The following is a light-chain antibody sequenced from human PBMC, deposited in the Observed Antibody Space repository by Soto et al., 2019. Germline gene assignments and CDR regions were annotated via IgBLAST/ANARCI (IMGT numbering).Light chain of an antibody. Sequence: DIRMTQSPSSLSASVGDRVTITCRASQGIHNYLAWYQQKPGELPKLLIYSASTLQSGVPSRFSGSGSGPDFALTISSLQPEDVATYSCKQYNSAPRTFGQGTKVEI. J-gene: IGKJ1*01. V-gene: IGKV1-27*01. CDR3: KQYNSAPRT. CDR2: SAS. CDR1: QGIHNY.